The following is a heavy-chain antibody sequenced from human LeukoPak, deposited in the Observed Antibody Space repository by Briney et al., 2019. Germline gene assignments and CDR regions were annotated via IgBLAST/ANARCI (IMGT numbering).Heavy chain of an antibody. CDR2: MNPNSGNT. Sequence: GASVKVSCKASGYTSTSYDINWVRQATGQGLEWMGWMNPNSGNTGYAQKFQGRVTMTRNTSISTAYMELSSLRSEDTAVYYCARGSRGFTIFGVVTTQYYFDYWGQGTLVTVSS. V-gene: IGHV1-8*01. CDR1: GYTSTSYD. D-gene: IGHD3-3*01. J-gene: IGHJ4*02. CDR3: ARGSRGFTIFGVVTTQYYFDY.